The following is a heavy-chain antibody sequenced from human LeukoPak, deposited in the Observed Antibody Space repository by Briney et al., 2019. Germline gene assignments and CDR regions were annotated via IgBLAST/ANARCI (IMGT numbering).Heavy chain of an antibody. V-gene: IGHV3-74*01. CDR3: ARASPADFNL. J-gene: IGHJ2*01. CDR1: EFTFSNYW. Sequence: GGSLRLSCVASEFTFSNYWIHWVRQAAGKGLVWVSRIRGDGIVTNYADSVEGRFTVSRDNAKNTVHLQMNSLRDDDTAVYYCARASPADFNLWGRGTLVTVSS. CDR2: IRGDGIVT.